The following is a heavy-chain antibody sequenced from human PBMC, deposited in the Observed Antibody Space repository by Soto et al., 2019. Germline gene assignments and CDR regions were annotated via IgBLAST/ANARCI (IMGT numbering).Heavy chain of an antibody. CDR2: IYPGDSDT. CDR1: GYSFTSYW. J-gene: IGHJ6*02. CDR3: ARHPTDRYFDWPLGMDV. V-gene: IGHV5-51*01. Sequence: EVQLVQSGAEVKKPGESLKISCKGSGYSFTSYWIGWVRQMPGKGLEWMGIIYPGDSDTRYSPSFQGQVTISADKSISTAYLQWSSLKASDTAMYYCARHPTDRYFDWPLGMDVWGQGTTVTVSS. D-gene: IGHD3-9*01.